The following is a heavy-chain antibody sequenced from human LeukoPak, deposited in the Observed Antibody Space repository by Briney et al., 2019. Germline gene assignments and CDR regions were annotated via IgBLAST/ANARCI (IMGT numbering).Heavy chain of an antibody. V-gene: IGHV4-59*01. J-gene: IGHJ4*02. CDR3: ARDRLDRGFDY. Sequence: PSETLSLTCTVSGGSISSYYWSWIRQPPGKGPEWIGYIYYSGSTNYNPSLKSRVTISVDTSKNQFSLKLSSVTAAETAVYYCARDRLDRGFDYWGQGTLVTVSS. CDR1: GGSISSYY. D-gene: IGHD6-19*01. CDR2: IYYSGST.